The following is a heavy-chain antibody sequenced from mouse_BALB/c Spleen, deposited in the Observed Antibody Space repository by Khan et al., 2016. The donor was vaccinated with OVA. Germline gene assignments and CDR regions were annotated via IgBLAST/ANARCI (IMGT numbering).Heavy chain of an antibody. CDR2: ISGDSSTA. CDR3: EQSYFYGYYFDY. CDR1: GFTFSTYG. Sequence: EVELVESGGGLVQPGGSRKLSCAASGFTFSTYGMHWVRQAPEKGLEWVAYISGDSSTAYYADTVTGRFTISSDHTKNTLFLQMTSLMSEGTARYYCEQSYFYGYYFDYWGPGTTLTVSS. D-gene: IGHD1-1*01. J-gene: IGHJ2*01. V-gene: IGHV5-17*02.